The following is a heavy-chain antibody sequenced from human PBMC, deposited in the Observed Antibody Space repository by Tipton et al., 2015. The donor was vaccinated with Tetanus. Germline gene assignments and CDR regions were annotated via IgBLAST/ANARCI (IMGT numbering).Heavy chain of an antibody. CDR2: IHPSGST. CDR1: GESFSGYY. V-gene: IGHV4-34*01. J-gene: IGHJ4*02. Sequence: TLSLTCAVYGESFSGYYCSWIRQPPGRGLEWIGEIHPSGSTNYNPSLTSRVTLSQDTSKSQFSLKLSSVTAADTAVYYCSRGVGRTKAGIDWGQGTLVTVSS. D-gene: IGHD1-26*01. CDR3: SRGVGRTKAGID.